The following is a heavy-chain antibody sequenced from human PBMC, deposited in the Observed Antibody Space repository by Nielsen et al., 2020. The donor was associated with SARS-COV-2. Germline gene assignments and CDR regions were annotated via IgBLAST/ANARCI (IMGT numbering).Heavy chain of an antibody. CDR3: AHRPVGWLQPYFDY. V-gene: IGHV2-70*12. CDR2: IDWDDDK. Sequence: SGPTLVKPTQTLTLTCSFSGFSLNTSGMCVSWIRQPPGKALEWLALIDWDDDKYYSTSLKTRLTISKDTSKNQVVLTMTNMDPVDTATYYCAHRPVGWLQPYFDYWGQGTLVTVSS. D-gene: IGHD5-24*01. CDR1: GFSLNTSGMC. J-gene: IGHJ4*02.